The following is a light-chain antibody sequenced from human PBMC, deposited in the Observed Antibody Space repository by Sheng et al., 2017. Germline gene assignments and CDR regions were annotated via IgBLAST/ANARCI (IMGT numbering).Light chain of an antibody. V-gene: IGLV1-51*01. CDR3: GSWDSSLSVVL. Sequence: QSVLTQPPLVSAAPGQKVTISCSGSSSNIGTNFVSWYQQLPRTVPKLLIFDNYRRPSEIPDRFSASKSGTSATLEITGLQTGDEADYYCGSWDSSLSVVLFGGGTKVTVL. CDR1: SSNIGTNF. CDR2: DNY. J-gene: IGLJ2*01.